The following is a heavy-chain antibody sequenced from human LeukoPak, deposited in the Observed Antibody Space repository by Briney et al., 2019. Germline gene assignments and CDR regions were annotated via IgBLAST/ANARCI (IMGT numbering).Heavy chain of an antibody. Sequence: SETLSLTCTVSGGSISSGGYYWSWIRQHPGKGLEWIGYIYYSGSTNYNPSLKSRVTISVDTSKNQFSLKLSSVTAADTAVYYCARGAYNYDFWSGYYSWGQGTLVTVSS. V-gene: IGHV4-61*08. J-gene: IGHJ4*02. D-gene: IGHD3-3*01. CDR3: ARGAYNYDFWSGYYS. CDR2: IYYSGST. CDR1: GGSISSGGYY.